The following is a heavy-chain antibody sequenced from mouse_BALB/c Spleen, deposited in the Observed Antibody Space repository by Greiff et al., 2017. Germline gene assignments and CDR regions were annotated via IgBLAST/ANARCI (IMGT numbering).Heavy chain of an antibody. CDR2: IYPGDGDT. V-gene: IGHV1-82*01. CDR3: ASGLLSMDY. J-gene: IGHJ4*01. Sequence: VQPGASVKISCKASGYAFSSSWMNWVKQRPGQGLEWIGRIYPGDGDTNYNGKFKGKATLTADKSSSTAYMQLSSLTSVDSAVYFCASGLLSMDYWGQGTSVTVSS. CDR1: GYAFSSSW. D-gene: IGHD2-10*01.